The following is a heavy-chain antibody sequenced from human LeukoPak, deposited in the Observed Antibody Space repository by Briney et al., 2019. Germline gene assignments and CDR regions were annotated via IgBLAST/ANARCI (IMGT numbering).Heavy chain of an antibody. CDR2: MYYSGST. CDR3: ARTTNYYDSSGYYGRGNDAFDI. J-gene: IGHJ3*02. Sequence: PSETLSLTCTVSGGSISSSGYYWGWIRQPPGKGLEWIGSMYYSGSTYYNPSLKSRVTISVDTSKNHFSLKLSSVTAADTAVYYCARTTNYYDSSGYYGRGNDAFDIWGQGTMVTVSS. CDR1: GGSISSSGYY. V-gene: IGHV4-39*02. D-gene: IGHD3-22*01.